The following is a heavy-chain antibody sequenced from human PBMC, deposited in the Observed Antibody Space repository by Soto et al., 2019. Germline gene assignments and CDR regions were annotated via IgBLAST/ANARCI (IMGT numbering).Heavy chain of an antibody. Sequence: ASVKVSCKASGYPFTSYGISWVRQAPGQGLEWMGWISAYNGNTNYAQKLQGRVTMTTDTSTSTAYMELRSLRSDDTAVYYCARAVPHDYGDSLDYWGQGTLVTVSS. V-gene: IGHV1-18*01. J-gene: IGHJ4*02. CDR2: ISAYNGNT. D-gene: IGHD4-17*01. CDR3: ARAVPHDYGDSLDY. CDR1: GYPFTSYG.